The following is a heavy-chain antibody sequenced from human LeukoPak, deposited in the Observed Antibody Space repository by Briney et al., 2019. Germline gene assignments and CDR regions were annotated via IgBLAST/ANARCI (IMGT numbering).Heavy chain of an antibody. V-gene: IGHV3-74*01. CDR3: ARESETSGWYDY. CDR1: GFTFSSSW. Sequence: PGGSLRLSCAASGFTFSSSWMHWVRQAPGEGLVWVSRTNPDGTTTSYADSVKGRFTISRDNARNTLFLQMNGLRSEDTALYYCARESETSGWYDYWGQGTLVTVSS. CDR2: TNPDGTTT. D-gene: IGHD6-19*01. J-gene: IGHJ4*02.